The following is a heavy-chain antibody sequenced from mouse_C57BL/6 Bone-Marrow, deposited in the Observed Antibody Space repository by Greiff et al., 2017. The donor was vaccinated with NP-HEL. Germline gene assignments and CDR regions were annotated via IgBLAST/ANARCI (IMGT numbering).Heavy chain of an antibody. CDR1: GYKFTDYE. D-gene: IGHD2-2*01. CDR3: TRREVTWYFDV. Sequence: VQLVESGAELVRPGASVTLSCKASGYKFTDYEMHWVKQTPVHGLEWIGAIDPETGGTAYNQKFKGKAILTADKSSSTAYMELRSLTSEDSAVYYCTRREVTWYFDVWGTGTTVTVSS. V-gene: IGHV1-15*01. CDR2: IDPETGGT. J-gene: IGHJ1*03.